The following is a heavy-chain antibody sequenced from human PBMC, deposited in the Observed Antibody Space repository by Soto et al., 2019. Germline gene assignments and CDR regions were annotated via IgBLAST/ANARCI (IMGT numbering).Heavy chain of an antibody. D-gene: IGHD1-26*01. J-gene: IGHJ4*01. V-gene: IGHV3-72*01. CDR1: GFTFSDHY. Sequence: EVQLVEAGGGLVQPGGSQRLSCAASGFTFSDHYMDWVRQAPGKGLEWVGRIRNKANSYTTDYAASVKGRFTISRDDSKASLYLQMNSLKTEDTAIYYCARDSGKGADFDYWGHGTLATVSS. CDR3: ARDSGKGADFDY. CDR2: IRNKANSYTT.